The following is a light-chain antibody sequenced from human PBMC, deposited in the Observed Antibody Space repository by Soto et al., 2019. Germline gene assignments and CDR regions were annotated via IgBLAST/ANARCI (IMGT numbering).Light chain of an antibody. Sequence: QSVLTQPASVSGSPGQSITISCTGTSSDVGRYNLVSWYQQHPGKAPKLMIYEGSKRHSGVSNRFSGSKSGNTASLTISGLQAEDEADYYCCSYAGSSTFKVVFGGGTKLTVL. CDR3: CSYAGSSTFKVV. V-gene: IGLV2-23*01. J-gene: IGLJ2*01. CDR1: SSDVGRYNL. CDR2: EGS.